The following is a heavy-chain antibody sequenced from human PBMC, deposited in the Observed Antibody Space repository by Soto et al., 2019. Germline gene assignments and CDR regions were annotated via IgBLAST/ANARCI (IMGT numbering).Heavy chain of an antibody. CDR1: GGSISSGGYY. Sequence: PSETLSLTCTVSGGSISSGGYYWSWIRQHPGKGLEWIGYIYYSGSTNYNPSLKSRVTVSVDTSKNQFSLKLSSVTAADTAVYYCARGSYGLRFLEWSPMYYNGMDVWGQGTTVTVSS. CDR3: ARGSYGLRFLEWSPMYYNGMDV. J-gene: IGHJ6*02. CDR2: IYYSGST. D-gene: IGHD3-3*01. V-gene: IGHV4-61*08.